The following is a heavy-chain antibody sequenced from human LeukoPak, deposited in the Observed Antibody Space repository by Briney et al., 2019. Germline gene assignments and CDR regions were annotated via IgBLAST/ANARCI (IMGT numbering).Heavy chain of an antibody. D-gene: IGHD2-15*01. Sequence: GGSLRLSCAVSGLTFSNAWLSWVRRAPGKGLEWVGRIKSKTDGETVDHAAPVKGRFTISRDDSKNTLYLQMNSLKIEDTAVHYCTTEVRWPPGYWGQGTLVTVSS. CDR2: IKSKTDGETV. J-gene: IGHJ4*02. CDR3: TTEVRWPPGY. CDR1: GLTFSNAW. V-gene: IGHV3-15*07.